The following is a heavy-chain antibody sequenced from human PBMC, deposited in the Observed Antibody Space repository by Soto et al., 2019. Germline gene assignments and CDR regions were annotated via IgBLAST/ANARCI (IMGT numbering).Heavy chain of an antibody. V-gene: IGHV3-74*03. Sequence: EVQLVDSGGGLVQPGGSLRLSCAASEFTFRSYWMHWVRQSPGKGLVWVSRISGDGSSTTYADSVKGRFTISRDNAKNTVYLQIDSLSAEDTAVYYCARSLPGTYGAFDLWGQGTMVTVSS. CDR2: ISGDGSST. CDR1: EFTFRSYW. J-gene: IGHJ3*01. CDR3: ARSLPGTYGAFDL. D-gene: IGHD1-7*01.